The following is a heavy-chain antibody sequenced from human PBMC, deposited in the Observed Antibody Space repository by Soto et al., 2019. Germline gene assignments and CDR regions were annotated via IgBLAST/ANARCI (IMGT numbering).Heavy chain of an antibody. V-gene: IGHV4-30-4*01. CDR1: GDSVSSGDSY. J-gene: IGHJ4*02. CDR3: VRGGNPYHYATSGPGTFDK. CDR2: TSFSGYT. Sequence: VQLQESGPGLVKPSQTLSLTCSVSGDSVSSGDSYWSWIRQPPGKALEWIGYTSFSGYTSYSPSLKSRVTISVDMSKSHFSLRLTSVTAADTAVYYCVRGGNPYHYATSGPGTFDKWGQGTLVSVSS. D-gene: IGHD1-26*01.